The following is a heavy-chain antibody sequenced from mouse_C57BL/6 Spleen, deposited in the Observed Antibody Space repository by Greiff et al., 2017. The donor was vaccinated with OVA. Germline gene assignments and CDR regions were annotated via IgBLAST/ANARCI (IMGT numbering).Heavy chain of an antibody. J-gene: IGHJ3*01. Sequence: QVQLQQPGAELVRPGSSVKLSCKASRYTFTSYWMDWVKQRPGQGLEWIGNIYPSDSETHYNQKFKDKATLTVDKSSSTAYMQLSSLTSEDSAVYYCARGGLGRQKFAYWGQGTLVTVSA. CDR2: IYPSDSET. CDR3: ARGGLGRQKFAY. V-gene: IGHV1-61*01. CDR1: RYTFTSYW. D-gene: IGHD4-1*01.